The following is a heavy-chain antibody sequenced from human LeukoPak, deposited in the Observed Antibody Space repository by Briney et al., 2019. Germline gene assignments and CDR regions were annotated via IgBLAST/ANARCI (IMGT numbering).Heavy chain of an antibody. CDR1: GFTFSDYY. CDR2: ISSSGSTI. Sequence: GGSLRLSCAASGFTFSDYYMSWIRQAPGKGLEWVSYISSSGSTIYYADSVKGRFTISRDNSKNTLYLQMNSLRAEDTAVYYCAKADYDFWSGYLDYYYYYMDVWGKGTTVTVSS. D-gene: IGHD3-3*01. V-gene: IGHV3-11*01. J-gene: IGHJ6*03. CDR3: AKADYDFWSGYLDYYYYYMDV.